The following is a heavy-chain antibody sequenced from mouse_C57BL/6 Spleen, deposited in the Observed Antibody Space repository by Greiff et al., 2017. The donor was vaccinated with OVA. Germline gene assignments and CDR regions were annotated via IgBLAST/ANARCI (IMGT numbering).Heavy chain of an antibody. J-gene: IGHJ2*01. V-gene: IGHV1-55*01. CDR3: ARWGYYGSSYVKGFDY. CDR2: IYPGSGST. Sequence: QVQLKQPGAELVKPGASVKMSCKASGYTFTSYWITWVKQRPGQGLEWIGDIYPGSGSTNYNEKFKSKATLTVDTSSSTAYMQLSSLTSEDSAVYYCARWGYYGSSYVKGFDYWGQGTTLTVSS. CDR1: GYTFTSYW. D-gene: IGHD1-1*01.